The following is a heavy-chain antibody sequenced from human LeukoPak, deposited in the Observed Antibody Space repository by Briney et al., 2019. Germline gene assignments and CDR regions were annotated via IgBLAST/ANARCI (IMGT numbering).Heavy chain of an antibody. CDR3: ARDEVSYYDFWSGYYYGMDV. Sequence: SETLSLTCTVSGGSISSYYWSWIRQPPGKGLEWIGYIYYSGSTNYNPSLKSRVTISVDTSKNQFSLKLSSVTAADTAVYYCARDEVSYYDFWSGYYYGMDVWGQGTTVTVSS. CDR2: IYYSGST. D-gene: IGHD3-3*01. CDR1: GGSISSYY. V-gene: IGHV4-59*12. J-gene: IGHJ6*02.